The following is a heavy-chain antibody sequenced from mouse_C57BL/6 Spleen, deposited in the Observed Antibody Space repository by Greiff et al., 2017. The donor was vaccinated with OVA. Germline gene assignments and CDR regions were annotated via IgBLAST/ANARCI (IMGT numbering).Heavy chain of an antibody. V-gene: IGHV1-55*01. CDR3: AREGYSIPYYAMDY. CDR1: GYTFTSYW. J-gene: IGHJ4*01. CDR2: IYPGSGST. D-gene: IGHD2-5*01. Sequence: QVHVKQPGAELVKPGASVKMSCKASGYTFTSYWITWVKQRPGQGLEWIGDIYPGSGSTNYNEKFKSKATLTVDTSSSTAYMQLSSLTSEDSAVYYCAREGYSIPYYAMDYWGQGTSVTVSS.